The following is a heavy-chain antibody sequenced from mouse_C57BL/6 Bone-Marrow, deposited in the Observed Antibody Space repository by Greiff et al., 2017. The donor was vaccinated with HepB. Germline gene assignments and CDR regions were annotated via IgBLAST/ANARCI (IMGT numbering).Heavy chain of an antibody. Sequence: EVNVVESGGGLVKPGGSLKLSCAASGFTFSDYGMHWVRQAPEKGLEWVAYISSGSSTIYYADTVKGRFTISRDNAKNTLFLQMTILRSEDTAMYYCARRFITPLYFDVWGTGTTVTVSS. CDR3: ARRFITPLYFDV. D-gene: IGHD1-1*01. CDR2: ISSGSSTI. V-gene: IGHV5-17*01. CDR1: GFTFSDYG. J-gene: IGHJ1*03.